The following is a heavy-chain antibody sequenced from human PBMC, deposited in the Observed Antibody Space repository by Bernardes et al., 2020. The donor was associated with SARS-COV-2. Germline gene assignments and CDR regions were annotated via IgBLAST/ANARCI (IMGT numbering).Heavy chain of an antibody. Sequence: SLRRSCLGSGFIFGDSAVNWFRRGPGPGLEWVGFIRSKPDGATTRYAASVQGRFTMSRDESTTIVYLQMNSLKTEDTAVYYCARDLSGRPAYYLDYWGQGTLVTVSS. D-gene: IGHD6-19*01. CDR2: IRSKPDGATT. V-gene: IGHV3-49*03. CDR3: ARDLSGRPAYYLDY. CDR1: GFIFGDSA. J-gene: IGHJ4*02.